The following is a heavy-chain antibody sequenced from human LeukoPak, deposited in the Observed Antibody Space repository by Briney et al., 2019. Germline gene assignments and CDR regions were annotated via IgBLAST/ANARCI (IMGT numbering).Heavy chain of an antibody. CDR1: GGSISSYY. Sequence: SETLSLTCTVSGGSISSYYWSWIRQPPGKGLEWIGYIYYSGSTNYNPSLKSRVTISVDTSKNQFSLKLSSVTAADTAVYYCAREGKDRYFQHWGQGTLVTVSS. V-gene: IGHV4-59*12. CDR3: AREGKDRYFQH. D-gene: IGHD4-23*01. J-gene: IGHJ1*01. CDR2: IYYSGST.